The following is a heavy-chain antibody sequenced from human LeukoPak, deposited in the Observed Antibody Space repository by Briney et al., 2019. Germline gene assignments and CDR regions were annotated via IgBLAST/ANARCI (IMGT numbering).Heavy chain of an antibody. CDR1: GYSFTNYA. CDR3: ARAFQSLGGLSLPDY. J-gene: IGHJ4*02. Sequence: ASVKVSCKASGYSFTNYAMNWVRQAPGQRLEWMGWIHPSTGNPAYAQGFSGRFVFSLDTSVTTTYLQISSLKAEDTAVYFCARAFQSLGGLSLPDYWGQGTLVTVSS. CDR2: IHPSTGNP. D-gene: IGHD3-16*02. V-gene: IGHV7-4-1*02.